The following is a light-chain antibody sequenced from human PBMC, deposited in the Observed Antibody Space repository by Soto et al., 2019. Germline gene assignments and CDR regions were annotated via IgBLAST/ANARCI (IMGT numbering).Light chain of an antibody. CDR1: QSVSSSF. Sequence: EIVLAQSPGTLSLSPGERATLSCRASQSVSSSFLAWYQQKPGQAPRLLMYGASSRATGIPDRFSGSGSGTDFTLTISRLEPEDFAVYYCQQYGTSPIPFGQVGRLEVK. CDR3: QQYGTSPIP. J-gene: IGKJ5*01. CDR2: GAS. V-gene: IGKV3-20*01.